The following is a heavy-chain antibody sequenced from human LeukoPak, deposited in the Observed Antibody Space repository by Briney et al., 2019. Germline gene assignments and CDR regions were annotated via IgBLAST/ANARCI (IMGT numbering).Heavy chain of an antibody. D-gene: IGHD2-15*01. CDR2: IKQDGSEK. Sequence: GGSLRLSCAASGFTFSSYWMSWVRQAPGKGLEWVANIKQDGSEKYYVDSVKGRFTISRDYAKSSLYLQMSSLRAEDTAVYYCARVMGRYYYYMDVWGKGTTVTVSS. CDR3: ARVMGRYYYYMDV. J-gene: IGHJ6*03. V-gene: IGHV3-7*01. CDR1: GFTFSSYW.